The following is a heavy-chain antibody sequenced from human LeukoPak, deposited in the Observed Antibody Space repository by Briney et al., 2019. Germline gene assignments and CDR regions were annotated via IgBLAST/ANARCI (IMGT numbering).Heavy chain of an antibody. V-gene: IGHV3-30-3*01. CDR2: ISYDGSNK. D-gene: IGHD6-13*01. CDR1: GFTFSSYA. CDR3: ARAIARSQQLVRTGNYYYGLDV. J-gene: IGHJ6*02. Sequence: PGRSLRLSCAASGFTFSSYAMHWVRQAPGKGLEWVAVISYDGSNKYYADSVKGRFTISRDNSKNTLYLQMNSLRAEDTAVYYCARAIARSQQLVRTGNYYYGLDVWGQGTTVTASS.